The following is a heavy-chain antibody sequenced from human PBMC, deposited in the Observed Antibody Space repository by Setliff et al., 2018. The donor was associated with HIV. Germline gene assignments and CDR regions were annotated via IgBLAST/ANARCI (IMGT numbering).Heavy chain of an antibody. CDR2: IYHSGGT. J-gene: IGHJ4*02. V-gene: IGHV4-38-2*01. CDR3: ARVPSTTGFDY. CDR1: GYSISSGYY. Sequence: SETLSLTCAVSGYSISSGYYWGWIRQPPGRGLEWIGNIYHSGGTHYNPSLRSRVTISVDTSKNHFSLKLSSVTAADTAVFYCARVPSTTGFDYWGQGILVTVSS. D-gene: IGHD5-12*01.